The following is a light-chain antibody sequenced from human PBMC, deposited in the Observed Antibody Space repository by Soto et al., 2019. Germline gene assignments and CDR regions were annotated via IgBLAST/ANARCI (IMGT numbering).Light chain of an antibody. Sequence: QSVLTQPASVSGSPGQSITISCTGTSSDVGGYNYVSWYQQHPGKAPKLMIYEVSNRPSGVSNRFSGSKSGNTAFLTISGLQAEDEADYYCSSYTSNTTPVFGTGTKLTVL. V-gene: IGLV2-14*01. CDR3: SSYTSNTTPV. CDR2: EVS. J-gene: IGLJ1*01. CDR1: SSDVGGYNY.